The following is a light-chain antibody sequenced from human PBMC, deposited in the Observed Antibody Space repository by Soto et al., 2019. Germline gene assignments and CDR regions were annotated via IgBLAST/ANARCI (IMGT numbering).Light chain of an antibody. CDR2: EVS. CDR1: SSDVGSYNL. Sequence: ALTQPASVSGSPGQSITISCTGTSSDVGSYNLVSWYQQHPGKAPKLMIYEVSKRPSGVSNRFSGSKSGNTASLTISGLQTEDEADYFCCSYAAITTPVIFGGGTKVTVL. V-gene: IGLV2-23*02. J-gene: IGLJ2*01. CDR3: CSYAAITTPVI.